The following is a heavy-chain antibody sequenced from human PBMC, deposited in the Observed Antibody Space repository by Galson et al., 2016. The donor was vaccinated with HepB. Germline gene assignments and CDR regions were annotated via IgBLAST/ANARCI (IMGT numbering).Heavy chain of an antibody. CDR2: ISASSGTI. Sequence: SLRLPCAASGFRFSDYNMNWVRQAPGRGREWVAYISASSGTIYYADSVKGRFTISRDNANNSLSLQMNSLRAEDTAFYYCARPYTYYFGSGSYFDVLHYGMDVWGQGTTVTVSS. CDR3: ARPYTYYFGSGSYFDVLHYGMDV. CDR1: GFRFSDYN. V-gene: IGHV3-48*01. J-gene: IGHJ6*02. D-gene: IGHD3-10*01.